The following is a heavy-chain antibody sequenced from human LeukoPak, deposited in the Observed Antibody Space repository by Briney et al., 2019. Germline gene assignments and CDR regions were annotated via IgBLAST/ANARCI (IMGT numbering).Heavy chain of an antibody. CDR3: TTGAHMVVDADLGY. CDR1: GFTFSNAW. D-gene: IGHD2-15*01. V-gene: IGHV3-15*01. CDR2: IKSKTDGGTT. J-gene: IGHJ4*02. Sequence: GGSLRLSCAASGFTFSNAWMSWVRQAPGKGLEWVGRIKSKTDGGTTDYAAPVKGRFTISRDDSKNTLYLQMNSLKTEDTAVYYCTTGAHMVVDADLGYWGQRALVTVSS.